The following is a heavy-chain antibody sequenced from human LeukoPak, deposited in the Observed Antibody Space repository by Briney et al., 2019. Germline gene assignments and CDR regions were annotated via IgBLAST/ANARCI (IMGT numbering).Heavy chain of an antibody. CDR2: IYPGDSDT. CDR3: ARHRRGCSGGSCYSGGVDY. Sequence: GASLKISCQGSGYIFTNYWIGWVRQLPGKGLEWMGIIYPGDSDTRYSPSFQGQVTISADKSISTAYLQWSSLKASDTAMYYCARHRRGCSGGSCYSGGVDYWGQGTLITVSS. J-gene: IGHJ4*02. V-gene: IGHV5-51*01. D-gene: IGHD2-15*01. CDR1: GYIFTNYW.